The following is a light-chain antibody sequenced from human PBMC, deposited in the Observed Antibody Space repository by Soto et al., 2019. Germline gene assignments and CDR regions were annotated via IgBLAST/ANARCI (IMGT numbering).Light chain of an antibody. Sequence: DIQLIQSPATLSASVGDRITITCRASENIFKFLAWYQQRSGRAPNLLIYAASVLETGVPSRFSGRGSGTEFTLTIDSLQPDDSATYYCQHYNTQSITFGGGTKVDVK. CDR3: QHYNTQSIT. CDR1: ENIFKF. J-gene: IGKJ4*01. V-gene: IGKV1-5*01. CDR2: AAS.